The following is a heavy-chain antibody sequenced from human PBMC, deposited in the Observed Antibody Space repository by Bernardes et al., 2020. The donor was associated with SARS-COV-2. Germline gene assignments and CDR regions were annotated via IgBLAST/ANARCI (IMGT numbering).Heavy chain of an antibody. CDR2: INPNSGGT. CDR1: GYTFTGYY. D-gene: IGHD3-16*01. Sequence: ASVKVSCKASGYTFTGYYMHWVRQAPGQGLEWMGWINPNSGGTNYAQKFQGRVTMTRDTSISTAYMELSRLRSDDTAVYYCARVPRGSYNYYYGMDVWGQGTTVTVSS. J-gene: IGHJ6*02. V-gene: IGHV1-2*02. CDR3: ARVPRGSYNYYYGMDV.